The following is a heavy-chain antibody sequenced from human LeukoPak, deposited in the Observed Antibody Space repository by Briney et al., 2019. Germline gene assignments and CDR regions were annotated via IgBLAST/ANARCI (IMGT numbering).Heavy chain of an antibody. J-gene: IGHJ6*02. Sequence: PGGSLRLSCAASGFTFSSYSMNWVRQAPGKGLEWVSSISSSSSYIYYADSVKGRFTISRDNAKNSLYLQMNSLRAEDTAVYYCARDPATYYDFWSGYGSDYGMDVWGQGATVTVSS. CDR2: ISSSSSYI. CDR1: GFTFSSYS. CDR3: ARDPATYYDFWSGYGSDYGMDV. V-gene: IGHV3-21*01. D-gene: IGHD3-3*01.